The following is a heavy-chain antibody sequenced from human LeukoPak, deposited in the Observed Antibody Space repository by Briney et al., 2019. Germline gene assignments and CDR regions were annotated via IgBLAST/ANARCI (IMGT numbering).Heavy chain of an antibody. CDR2: ISAYNGNT. D-gene: IGHD3-3*01. CDR1: GGTFSSYG. J-gene: IGHJ6*02. CDR3: ARDSITIFGVVTPTHHYGMDV. V-gene: IGHV1-18*01. Sequence: ASVKVSCKASGGTFSSYGISWVRQAPGQGLEWMGWISAYNGNTNYAQKLQGRVTMTTDTSTSTAYMELRSLRSDDTAVYYCARDSITIFGVVTPTHHYGMDVWGQGTTVTVSS.